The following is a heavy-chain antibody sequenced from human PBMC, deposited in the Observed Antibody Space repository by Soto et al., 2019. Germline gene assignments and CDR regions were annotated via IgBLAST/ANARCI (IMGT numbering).Heavy chain of an antibody. J-gene: IGHJ6*02. CDR2: TYYRSKWYN. CDR3: ARDGPGRIAARAYYDGMDV. CDR1: GDSVSSNSAA. V-gene: IGHV6-1*01. Sequence: SQTLSLTCAISGDSVSSNSAAWNWIRQSPSRGLEWLGRTYYRSKWYNDYAVSVKGRITINPDTSKNQFSLQLNSVTPEDTAVYYCARDGPGRIAARAYYDGMDVWGQGTTVTVSS. D-gene: IGHD6-6*01.